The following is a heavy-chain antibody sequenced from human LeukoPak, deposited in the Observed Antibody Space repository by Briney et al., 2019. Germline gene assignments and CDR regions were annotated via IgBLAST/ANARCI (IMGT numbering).Heavy chain of an antibody. CDR3: AKEELDPAIDNAGVFDI. CDR1: GFTFSSYG. J-gene: IGHJ3*02. CDR2: IWYDGSNK. V-gene: IGHV3-33*03. D-gene: IGHD5-18*01. Sequence: QPGGSLRLSCAASGFTFSSYGMHWVRQAPGKGLEWVAVIWYDGSNKYYADSVKGRFTISRDNAKNSLYLQMNSLRAEDTALYYCAKEELDPAIDNAGVFDIWGQGTMVTVSS.